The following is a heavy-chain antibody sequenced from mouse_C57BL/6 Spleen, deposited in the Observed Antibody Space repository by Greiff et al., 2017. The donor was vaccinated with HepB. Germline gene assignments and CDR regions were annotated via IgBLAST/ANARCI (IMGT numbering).Heavy chain of an antibody. Sequence: VKLMESGPELVKPGASVKISCKASGYAFSSSWMNWVKQRPGKGLEWIGRIYPGDGDTNYNGKFKGKATLTADKSSSTAYMQLSSLTSEDSAVYFCARGGHYYGTFDYWGQGTTLTVSS. CDR2: IYPGDGDT. CDR1: GYAFSSSW. V-gene: IGHV1-82*01. D-gene: IGHD1-1*01. J-gene: IGHJ2*01. CDR3: ARGGHYYGTFDY.